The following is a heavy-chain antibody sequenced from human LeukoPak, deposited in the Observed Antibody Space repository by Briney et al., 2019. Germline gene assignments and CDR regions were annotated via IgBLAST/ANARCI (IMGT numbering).Heavy chain of an antibody. V-gene: IGHV3-20*04. CDR3: ARAISPTICSGGSCYSPDAFDI. Sequence: GGSLRLSCAASGFTFDDYGMSWFRQAPGKGLEWVSGINWNGGSTGYADSVKGRFTISRDNAKNSLYLQMNSLRAEDTALYYCARAISPTICSGGSCYSPDAFDIWGQGTMVTVSS. CDR2: INWNGGST. CDR1: GFTFDDYG. D-gene: IGHD2-15*01. J-gene: IGHJ3*02.